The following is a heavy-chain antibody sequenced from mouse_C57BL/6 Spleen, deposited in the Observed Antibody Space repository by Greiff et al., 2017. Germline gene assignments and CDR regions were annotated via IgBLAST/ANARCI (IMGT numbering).Heavy chain of an antibody. Sequence: QVQLKESGPELVKPGASVKISCKASGYAFSSSWMNWVKQRPGKGLEWIGRIYPGDGDSNYNGKFKGKATLTADKSSSTAYMQLSSLTSEDSAVYFCAALTGTVFAYWGQGTLVTVSA. V-gene: IGHV1-82*01. CDR3: AALTGTVFAY. J-gene: IGHJ3*01. D-gene: IGHD4-1*01. CDR1: GYAFSSSW. CDR2: IYPGDGDS.